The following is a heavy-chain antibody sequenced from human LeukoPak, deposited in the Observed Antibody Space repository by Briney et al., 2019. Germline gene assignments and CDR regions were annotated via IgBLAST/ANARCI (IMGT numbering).Heavy chain of an antibody. D-gene: IGHD6-6*01. J-gene: IGHJ4*02. V-gene: IGHV3-7*01. CDR1: GFTFSSYW. CDR3: ARDFIAARPGSFDY. CDR2: IKQDGSEK. Sequence: GGSLRLSCAASGFTFSSYWMSWVRQAPGKGLEWVANIKQDGSEKYYVDSVKGRLTISRDNAKNSLYLQMNSLRAEDTAVYYCARDFIAARPGSFDYWGQGTLVTVSS.